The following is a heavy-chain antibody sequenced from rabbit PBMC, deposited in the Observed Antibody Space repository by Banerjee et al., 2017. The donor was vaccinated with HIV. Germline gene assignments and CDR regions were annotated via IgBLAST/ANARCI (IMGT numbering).Heavy chain of an antibody. CDR1: GLDFSNSYW. D-gene: IGHD7-1*01. J-gene: IGHJ6*01. V-gene: IGHV1S45*01. CDR2: VYTGSSGST. CDR3: ARTYGIYAGGDGYSNDL. Sequence: QEQLEESGGGLVQPEGSLTLTCKASGLDFSNSYWICWVRQAPGKGLEWIACVYTGSSGSTDYASWAKGRFTISKTSSTTVTLQMTSLTAADTATYFCARTYGIYAGGDGYSNDLWGPGTLVTVS.